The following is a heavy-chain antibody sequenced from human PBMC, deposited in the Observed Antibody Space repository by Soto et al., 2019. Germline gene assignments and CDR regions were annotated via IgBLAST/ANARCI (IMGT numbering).Heavy chain of an antibody. CDR3: ARESEDLTSNFDY. V-gene: IGHV3-21*01. CDR1: GFTFNTHW. J-gene: IGHJ4*02. Sequence: EVQLVESGGGVVQPGGSLRLSCTASGFTFNTHWMHWVRQAPGKGLVWVSSISSTTNYIYYADSMKGRFTVSRDNAKNSVYLDMNSLSAEDTAVYYCARESEDLTSNFDYWGQGTLVTVSS. CDR2: ISSTTNYI.